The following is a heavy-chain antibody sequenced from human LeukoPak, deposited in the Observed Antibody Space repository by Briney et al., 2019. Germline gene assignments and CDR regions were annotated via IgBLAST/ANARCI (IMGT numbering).Heavy chain of an antibody. V-gene: IGHV3-48*04. CDR3: ARVGVGTGYYYYYGMDV. CDR1: GFTFSSYS. D-gene: IGHD4-23*01. J-gene: IGHJ6*02. Sequence: GGSLRLSCAASGFTFSSYSMNWVRQAPGKGLEWVSYISSSSSTIYYADSVKGRFTISRDNAKNSLYLQMNSLRAEDTAVYYCARVGVGTGYYYYYGMDVWGQGTTVTVSS. CDR2: ISSSSSTI.